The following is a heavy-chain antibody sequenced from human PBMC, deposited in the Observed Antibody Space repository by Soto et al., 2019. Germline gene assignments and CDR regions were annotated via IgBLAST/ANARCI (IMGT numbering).Heavy chain of an antibody. CDR1: GFSLGTYGVG. D-gene: IGHD1-26*01. Sequence: QITLNESGPTLVKPTQTLTLTCTFSGFSLGTYGVGVGWIRQPPGKALEWLALIYWDDDKRSSPSLKSRLTITKDTSKRQVFLTLTTMDPVDTATYYCAHRGGGIVDWYFDLWGRGTPVIVSS. CDR2: IYWDDDK. CDR3: AHRGGGIVDWYFDL. J-gene: IGHJ2*01. V-gene: IGHV2-5*02.